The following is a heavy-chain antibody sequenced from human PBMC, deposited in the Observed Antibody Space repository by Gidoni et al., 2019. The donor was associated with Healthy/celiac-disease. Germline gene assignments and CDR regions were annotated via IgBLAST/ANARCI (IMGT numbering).Heavy chain of an antibody. D-gene: IGHD6-13*01. CDR2: IGTAGDT. CDR3: ARASIAAAGRLDAFDI. V-gene: IGHV3-13*01. J-gene: IGHJ3*02. CDR1: GFTFSSYD. Sequence: EVQLVGSGGGLVQPGGSLRLSCAASGFTFSSYDMHWVRQATGKGLEWVSAIGTAGDTYYPGSVKGRFTISRENAKNSLYLQMNSLRAEDTAVYYCARASIAAAGRLDAFDIWGQGTLVTVSS.